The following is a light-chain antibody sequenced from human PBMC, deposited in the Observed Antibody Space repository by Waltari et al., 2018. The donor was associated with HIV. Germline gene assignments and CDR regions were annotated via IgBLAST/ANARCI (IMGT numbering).Light chain of an antibody. CDR2: TNN. CDR1: SSNIGFII. J-gene: IGLJ3*02. Sequence: QSVLTQPPSASGTPGQRVTISCSGSSSNIGFIIVNWYQQLPGAAPKLLIYTNNQRPSGVPDRFSGSKSGTSASLAISGLQSEDEADYYCAAWDDSLNGLVFGGGTKLTVL. CDR3: AAWDDSLNGLV. V-gene: IGLV1-44*01.